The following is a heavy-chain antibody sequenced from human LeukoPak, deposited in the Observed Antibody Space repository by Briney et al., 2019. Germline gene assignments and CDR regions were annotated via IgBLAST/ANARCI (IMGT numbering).Heavy chain of an antibody. J-gene: IGHJ4*02. V-gene: IGHV4-59*01. CDR3: ARGGYDILTGDTQPHYFDY. CDR1: GGSISSYY. Sequence: PPETLSLTCTVSGGSISSYYWSWIRQPPGKGLEWIGYIYYSGSTNYNPSLKSRVTISVDTSKNQFSLKLSSVTAADTAVYYCARGGYDILTGDTQPHYFDYWGQGTLVTVSS. D-gene: IGHD3-9*01. CDR2: IYYSGST.